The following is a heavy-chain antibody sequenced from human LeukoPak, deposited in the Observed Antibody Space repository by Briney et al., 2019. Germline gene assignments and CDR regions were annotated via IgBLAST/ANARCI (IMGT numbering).Heavy chain of an antibody. V-gene: IGHV1-2*02. Sequence: ASVKVSCKASGYSFTDKYMHWVRQAPGQGLEWMGWINPNSGGTNYAQKFQGRVTMTTDTSMSTAYMELSRLTSDDTAVYYCARRGYPVYYYYMDVWGKGTTVTISS. CDR1: GYSFTDKY. D-gene: IGHD5-12*01. J-gene: IGHJ6*03. CDR2: INPNSGGT. CDR3: ARRGYPVYYYYMDV.